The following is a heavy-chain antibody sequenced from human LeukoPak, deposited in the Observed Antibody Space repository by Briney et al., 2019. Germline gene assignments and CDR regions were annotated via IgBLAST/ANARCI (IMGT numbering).Heavy chain of an antibody. CDR1: GGSISSSNW. Sequence: SGTLSLTCAVSGGSISSSNWWSWVRQPPGKGLEWIGNTYHSDYTNYNPSLKGRATISVDKSKNQLSLKLSSVTAADTAVYYCARHVYDSSGYHYYYYYYMDVWGKGTTVTISS. CDR3: ARHVYDSSGYHYYYYYYMDV. J-gene: IGHJ6*03. D-gene: IGHD3-22*01. V-gene: IGHV4-4*02. CDR2: TYHSDYT.